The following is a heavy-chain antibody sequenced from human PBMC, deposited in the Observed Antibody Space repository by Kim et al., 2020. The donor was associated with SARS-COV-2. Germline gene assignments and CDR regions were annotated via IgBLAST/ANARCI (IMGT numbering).Heavy chain of an antibody. Sequence: SVKGRFTISRDDSKSIAYLQMNSLKTEDTAVYYCTRVLSSGYYPIHYFDYWGQGTLVTVSS. CDR3: TRVLSSGYYPIHYFDY. V-gene: IGHV3-49*02. D-gene: IGHD3-22*01. J-gene: IGHJ4*02.